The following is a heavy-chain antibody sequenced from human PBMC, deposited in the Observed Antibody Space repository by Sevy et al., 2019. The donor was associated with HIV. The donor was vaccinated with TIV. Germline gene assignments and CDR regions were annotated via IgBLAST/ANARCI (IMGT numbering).Heavy chain of an antibody. Sequence: SETLSLTCTVSGGSISSSSYYWGWIRQPPGKGLEWIGSIYYSGSTYYNPSLKSRVTISVDTSKNQFSLKLSSVTAADTAVYYCAGQGGGSGAYTYYYYGMDVWGQGTTVTVSS. CDR3: AGQGGGSGAYTYYYYGMDV. V-gene: IGHV4-39*01. CDR1: GGSISSSSYY. CDR2: IYYSGST. J-gene: IGHJ6*02. D-gene: IGHD3-10*01.